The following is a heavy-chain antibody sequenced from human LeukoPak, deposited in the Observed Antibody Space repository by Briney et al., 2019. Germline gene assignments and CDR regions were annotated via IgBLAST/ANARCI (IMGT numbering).Heavy chain of an antibody. V-gene: IGHV3-9*01. CDR2: ISWNSGSI. CDR3: AKDKDTEELLWDPFDI. CDR1: GFTFDDYA. D-gene: IGHD3-10*01. Sequence: GGSLRLSCAATGFTFDDYAMHWVRQAPGKGLEWVSGISWNSGSIGYADSVKGRFTISRDNAKNSLYLQMNSRRAEDTALYYCAKDKDTEELLWDPFDIWGQGTMVTVSS. J-gene: IGHJ3*02.